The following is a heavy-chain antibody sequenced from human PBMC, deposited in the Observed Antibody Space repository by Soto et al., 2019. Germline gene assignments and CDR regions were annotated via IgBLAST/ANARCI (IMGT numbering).Heavy chain of an antibody. CDR3: AKDPIVQYYDSGSSSY. CDR1: GFTFSNYA. Sequence: EVQLLESGGGLVQPGGSLRLSCAASGFTFSNYAMSWVRQAPGKGLEWVSAISGSGGSTYYADSVKGRFTISRDNSNNTLYLQMNSLRAEDTAVYYCAKDPIVQYYDSGSSSYWGQGTLVTVSS. D-gene: IGHD3-10*01. V-gene: IGHV3-23*01. CDR2: ISGSGGST. J-gene: IGHJ4*02.